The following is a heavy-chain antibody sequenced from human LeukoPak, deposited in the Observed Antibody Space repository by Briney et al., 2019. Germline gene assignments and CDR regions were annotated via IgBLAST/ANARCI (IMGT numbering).Heavy chain of an antibody. V-gene: IGHV3-53*01. CDR1: GFTVSSNY. D-gene: IGHD3-10*01. J-gene: IGHJ4*02. Sequence: GGSLRLSCAASGFTVSSNYMSWVRQAPGKGLEWVSVIYSGGSTYYADSVKGRFTISRDNSKNTLYLQMNSLRAEDTAVYYCARGSDGLGSPYEGTWAYWGQGTLVTVSS. CDR2: IYSGGST. CDR3: ARGSDGLGSPYEGTWAY.